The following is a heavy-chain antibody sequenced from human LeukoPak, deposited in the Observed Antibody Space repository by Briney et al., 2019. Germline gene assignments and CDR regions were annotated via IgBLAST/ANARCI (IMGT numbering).Heavy chain of an antibody. D-gene: IGHD6-19*01. CDR1: GGSISSYC. Sequence: SETLSLTCTVSGGSISSYCWSWIRQPPGKGLEWIGYIYYSGSTNYNPSLKSRVTISVDTSKNQFSLKLSSVTAADTAVYYCARDIGRDSSGWYGLDYWGQGTLVTVSS. V-gene: IGHV4-59*01. J-gene: IGHJ4*02. CDR3: ARDIGRDSSGWYGLDY. CDR2: IYYSGST.